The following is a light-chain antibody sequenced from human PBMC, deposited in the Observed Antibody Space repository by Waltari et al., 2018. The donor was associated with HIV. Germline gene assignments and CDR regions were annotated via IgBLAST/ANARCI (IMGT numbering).Light chain of an antibody. Sequence: EIVMTQSPATLSVSPGERATLSCRASQSVSSNLAWYQHKPGQAPRLLIYDASTRATGIPARFSGSGSGTEFTLTISSLQSEDFAVYYCQQYYSTPWTFGQGTKVEIK. V-gene: IGKV3-15*01. CDR3: QQYYSTPWT. J-gene: IGKJ1*01. CDR2: DAS. CDR1: QSVSSN.